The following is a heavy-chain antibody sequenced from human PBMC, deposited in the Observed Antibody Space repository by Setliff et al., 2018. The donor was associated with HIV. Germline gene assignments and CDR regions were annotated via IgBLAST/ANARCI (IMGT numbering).Heavy chain of an antibody. CDR3: ARTITTFGVVGRGGRMDV. J-gene: IGHJ6*04. CDR2: MNHSEH. V-gene: IGHV4-34*01. D-gene: IGHD3-3*01. CDR1: GGSLSGYS. Sequence: SETLSLTCAVYGGSLSGYSWTWIRQSPGKGLEWIGEMNHSEHYYNPTLKSRVTISMDTSKNQFSLELSSVTAADTALYYCARTITTFGVVGRGGRMDVWGKGTTVTVSS.